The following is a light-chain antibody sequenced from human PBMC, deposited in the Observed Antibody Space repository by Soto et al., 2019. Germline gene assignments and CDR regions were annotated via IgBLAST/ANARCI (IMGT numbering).Light chain of an antibody. Sequence: IVLTQSPATLSVSQGERATLSCRASQAVGSNLAWYQQRPGQAPRLLIYDASTRATGIPHRFSGGGSGTDFTLTISSLQSDDVAVYYCQHFNKWPHMPAFGGGTKLAIK. CDR1: QAVGSN. CDR3: QHFNKWPHMPA. J-gene: IGKJ4*01. V-gene: IGKV3-15*01. CDR2: DAS.